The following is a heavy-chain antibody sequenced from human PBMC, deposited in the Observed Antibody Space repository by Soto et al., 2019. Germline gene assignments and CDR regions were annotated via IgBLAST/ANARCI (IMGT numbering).Heavy chain of an antibody. Sequence: QVQLQESGPGLVKPSQTLSLTCSVSGGSISGGGYYWSWIRQRPGKGLDWIGYIYSSGSTYYNPSLKSRITISVDTSKNQFSLKLSSVTAADTAVYYCARDLGRLRALSYGMDVWGQGTTVTVSS. J-gene: IGHJ6*02. CDR1: GGSISGGGYY. CDR3: ARDLGRLRALSYGMDV. D-gene: IGHD3-16*01. V-gene: IGHV4-31*03. CDR2: IYSSGST.